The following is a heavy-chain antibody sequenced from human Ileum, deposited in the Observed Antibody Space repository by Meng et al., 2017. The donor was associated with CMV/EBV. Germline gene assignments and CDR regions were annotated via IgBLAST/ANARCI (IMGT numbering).Heavy chain of an antibody. CDR3: ARIYDYGGAHYGMDV. J-gene: IGHJ6*02. D-gene: IGHD4/OR15-4a*01. CDR2: INQDGSET. V-gene: IGHV3-7*01. CDR1: QFIFNNYW. Sequence: SCAASQFIFNNYWMSWVRQAPGKGLEWVANINQDGSETYYVDSVKGRFTISRDNAKKSLYLQMTSLRAEDTALYYCARIYDYGGAHYGMDVWGQGTTVTVSS.